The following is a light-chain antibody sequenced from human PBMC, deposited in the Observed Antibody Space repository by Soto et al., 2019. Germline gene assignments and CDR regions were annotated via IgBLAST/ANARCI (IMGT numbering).Light chain of an antibody. CDR3: HHYNSYFFT. V-gene: IGKV1-5*01. J-gene: IGKJ3*01. Sequence: DIQMTQSPSTLSASVGDRVTITCRASQSISSWLAWYQQKPGKAPKLLIYDASSLESGVPSRFSGSGSGTEFTLTISSLQPYDFATYYCHHYNSYFFTFGPGTKVDI. CDR1: QSISSW. CDR2: DAS.